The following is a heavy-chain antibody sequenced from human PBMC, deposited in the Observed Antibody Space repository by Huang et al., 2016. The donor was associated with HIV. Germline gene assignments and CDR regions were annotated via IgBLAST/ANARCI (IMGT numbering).Heavy chain of an antibody. CDR2: INPLFRAP. V-gene: IGHV1-69*01. D-gene: IGHD3-16*01. Sequence: QVQLEQSGPAVRKPGSSVKVSCQASGGSFSDQIISWGRQAPGQRFEWMVCINPLFRAPAYAQEFKGRVTMTADESTATIYMELNSLTSEDTAVYYCAMSLRYQYDSRSYWGRYFDYWGQGTLVTVSS. CDR1: GGSFSDQI. CDR3: AMSLRYQYDSRSYWGRYFDY. J-gene: IGHJ4*02.